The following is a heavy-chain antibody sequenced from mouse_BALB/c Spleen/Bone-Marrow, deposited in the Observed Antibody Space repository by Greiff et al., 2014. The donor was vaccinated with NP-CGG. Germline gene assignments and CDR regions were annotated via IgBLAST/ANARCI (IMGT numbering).Heavy chain of an antibody. D-gene: IGHD1-1*01. CDR3: ARYYGSPYGYYFDY. CDR1: GDSITSGY. J-gene: IGHJ2*01. CDR2: ISYSGST. V-gene: IGHV3-8*02. Sequence: EVQLQQSGPSLVKPSQTLSLTCSVTGDSITSGYWNWIRKFPGNKLEYMGYISYSGSTYYNPSLKSRISIARDTSKNQYYLQLNSVTTEDTAKYYCARYYGSPYGYYFDYWGQGTTLTVSS.